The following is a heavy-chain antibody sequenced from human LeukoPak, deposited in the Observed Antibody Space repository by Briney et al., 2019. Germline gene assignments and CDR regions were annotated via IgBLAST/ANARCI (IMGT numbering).Heavy chain of an antibody. CDR2: INTNTGNP. Sequence: ASVKVSCKASGYTFTSYAMNWVRQAPGQGLEWMGWINTNTGNPTYAQGFTGRFVFSLDTSVSTAYLQISSLKAEDTAVYYCARGLIAAAAAYNWFDPWGQETLVTVSS. CDR3: ARGLIAAAAAYNWFDP. V-gene: IGHV7-4-1*02. J-gene: IGHJ5*02. D-gene: IGHD6-13*01. CDR1: GYTFTSYA.